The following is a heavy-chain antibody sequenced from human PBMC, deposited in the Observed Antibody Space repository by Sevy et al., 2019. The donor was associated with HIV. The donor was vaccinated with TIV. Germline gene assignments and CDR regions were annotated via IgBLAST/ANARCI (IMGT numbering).Heavy chain of an antibody. V-gene: IGHV3-30-3*01. CDR3: ARGSVDTAMEEYFDY. J-gene: IGHJ4*02. CDR2: ISYDGSNK. CDR1: GFTFSSYA. Sequence: GGSLRLSCAASGFTFSSYAMHWVRQAPGKGLEWVAVISYDGSNKYYADSVKGRFTISRDNSKNTLYLQMNSLRAEDTAVYYCARGSVDTAMEEYFDYWGQRTLVTVSS. D-gene: IGHD5-18*01.